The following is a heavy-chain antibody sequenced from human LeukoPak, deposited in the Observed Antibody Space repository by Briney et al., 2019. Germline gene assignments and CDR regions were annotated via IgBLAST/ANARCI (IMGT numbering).Heavy chain of an antibody. Sequence: GESLKISCKGSGYIFSNYWIGWVRQMPGKGLEWMGIIYPADSETRYSPSFQGQVTISADKSISTAYLQWNSLKASDSVMYYCARHTSAAFDYWAQGTLVTVSA. D-gene: IGHD2/OR15-2a*01. CDR1: GYIFSNYW. J-gene: IGHJ4*02. CDR3: ARHTSAAFDY. V-gene: IGHV5-51*01. CDR2: IYPADSET.